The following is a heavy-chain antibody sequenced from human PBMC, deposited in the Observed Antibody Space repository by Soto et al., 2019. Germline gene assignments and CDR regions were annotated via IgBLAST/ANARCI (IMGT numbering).Heavy chain of an antibody. J-gene: IGHJ4*02. CDR1: GWPFNNYW. Sequence: AVRLSCEASGWPFNNYWRSLVRQAPGKGLECVGRTRNKANSYTTEYAASVKGRFTISRDDSKNSLYLQMNSLKTEDTAVYYCARELMTTVTYFDYWGQGTLVTVSS. CDR2: TRNKANSYTT. D-gene: IGHD4-17*01. CDR3: ARELMTTVTYFDY. V-gene: IGHV3-72*01.